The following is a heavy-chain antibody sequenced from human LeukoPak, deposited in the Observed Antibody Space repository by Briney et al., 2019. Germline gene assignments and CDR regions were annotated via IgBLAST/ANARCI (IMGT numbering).Heavy chain of an antibody. CDR1: GFTFTSYA. D-gene: IGHD6-19*01. Sequence: GGSLRLSCAASGFTFTSYAMHWVRQAPGKGLEWVTSLSYDGSDKFYADSVKGRFTISRDNSKSTLYLQMNSLRAEDTAVYYCARDGYSSGWSLGYFDYWGQGTLVTVSS. J-gene: IGHJ4*02. V-gene: IGHV3-30*04. CDR2: LSYDGSDK. CDR3: ARDGYSSGWSLGYFDY.